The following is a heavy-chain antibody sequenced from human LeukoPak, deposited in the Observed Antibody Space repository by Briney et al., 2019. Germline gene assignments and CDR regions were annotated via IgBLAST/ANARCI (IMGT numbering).Heavy chain of an antibody. Sequence: SETLSLTCTVSGGSISSSSYYWGWIRQPPGKGLEWIGSICYSGSTYYNPSLKSRVTISVDTSKNQFSLKLSSVTAADTAVYYCARLIDYYDSSGGYWGQGTLVTVSS. D-gene: IGHD3-22*01. CDR1: GGSISSSSYY. CDR3: ARLIDYYDSSGGY. CDR2: ICYSGST. J-gene: IGHJ4*02. V-gene: IGHV4-39*01.